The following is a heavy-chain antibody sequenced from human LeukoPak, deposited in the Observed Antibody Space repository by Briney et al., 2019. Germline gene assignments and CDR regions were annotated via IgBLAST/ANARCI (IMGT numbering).Heavy chain of an antibody. J-gene: IGHJ4*02. D-gene: IGHD3-10*01. CDR2: IYYSGST. CDR1: GGSISSYY. CDR3: AKDPNSMVRGVIITK. Sequence: SETLSLTCTVSGGSISSYYWSWIRQPPGKGLEWIGYIYYSGSTNYNPSLKSRVTISGDTSKNQFSLKLSSVTAADTAVYYCAKDPNSMVRGVIITKWGQGTLVTVSS. V-gene: IGHV4-59*12.